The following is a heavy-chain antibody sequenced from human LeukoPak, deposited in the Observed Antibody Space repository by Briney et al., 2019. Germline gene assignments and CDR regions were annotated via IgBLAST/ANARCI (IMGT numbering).Heavy chain of an antibody. CDR3: ARLDSSSHHLPD. CDR1: GFTVSSNY. J-gene: IGHJ4*02. D-gene: IGHD6-6*01. V-gene: IGHV3-66*02. Sequence: GGSLRLSCAVSGFTVSSNYMICLRQALGRGLEWVSLIYSGGSTDYADSVKGRFTISRDNSKNTVDLQMNSLRPEDTAVYYCARLDSSSHHLPDWGQGALVTVSS. CDR2: IYSGGST.